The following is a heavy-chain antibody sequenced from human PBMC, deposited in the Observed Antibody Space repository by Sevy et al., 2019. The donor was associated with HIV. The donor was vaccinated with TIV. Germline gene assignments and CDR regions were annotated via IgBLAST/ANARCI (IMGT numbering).Heavy chain of an antibody. Sequence: GGSLRLSCAASGFTFSSYAMSWVRQAPGKGLEWVSAISGSGGSTYYADSVKGRFTISRDNSKNTLYLQMNSLRAEDTAVYYGAKERWIRYPLRPVGVMSPRLPDIWGQGTMVTVSS. CDR3: AKERWIRYPLRPVGVMSPRLPDI. CDR1: GFTFSSYA. CDR2: ISGSGGST. D-gene: IGHD5-18*01. V-gene: IGHV3-23*01. J-gene: IGHJ3*02.